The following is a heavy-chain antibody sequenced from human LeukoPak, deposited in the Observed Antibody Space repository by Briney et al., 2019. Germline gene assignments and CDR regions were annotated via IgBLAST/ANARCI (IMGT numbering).Heavy chain of an antibody. D-gene: IGHD1-26*01. CDR1: GGSISDGY. J-gene: IGHJ4*02. CDR2: AHYTGST. Sequence: SESLSLTCTVSGGSISDGYWTWIRQPPGKGLELIGFAHYTGSTNYNPSLKSRVTISIDTSKNQFSLMLSSVSAADTAVYYCARYVRNSGTYYLDYWGQGILVTVSS. CDR3: ARYVRNSGTYYLDY. V-gene: IGHV4-59*01.